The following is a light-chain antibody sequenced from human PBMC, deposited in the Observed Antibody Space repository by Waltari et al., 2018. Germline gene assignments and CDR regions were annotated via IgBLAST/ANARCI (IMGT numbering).Light chain of an antibody. CDR1: QSISTW. CDR2: DVS. Sequence: DIQMTQSPSTLSASVGDRVTITCRASQSISTWLAWYQQNPGKAPKLLIYDVSSWESGVPSRFSGSGSGTEFTLSISSLQPDDFATYYCQQYNSYSGTFGQGTKVEIQ. J-gene: IGKJ1*01. V-gene: IGKV1-5*01. CDR3: QQYNSYSGT.